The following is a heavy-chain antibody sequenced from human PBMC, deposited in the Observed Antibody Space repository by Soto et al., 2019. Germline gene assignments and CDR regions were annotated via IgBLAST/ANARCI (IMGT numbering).Heavy chain of an antibody. CDR2: ISYDGSNK. J-gene: IGHJ3*02. CDR1: GFTFSSYA. CDR3: ASQYSSSSGDAFDI. V-gene: IGHV3-30-3*01. D-gene: IGHD6-6*01. Sequence: GGSLRLSCAASGFTFSSYAMHWVRQAPGKGLEWVAVISYDGSNKYYADSVKGRFTISRDNSKNTLYLQMNSLRAEDTAVYYCASQYSSSSGDAFDIWGQGTMVTVSS.